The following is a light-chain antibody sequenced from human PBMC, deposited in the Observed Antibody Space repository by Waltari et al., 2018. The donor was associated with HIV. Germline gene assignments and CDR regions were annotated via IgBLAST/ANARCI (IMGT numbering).Light chain of an antibody. CDR1: SSDLGGYDR. CDR3: CSNAGGVTWV. Sequence: HSALTQPASVSGSPGQSITISCTGTSSDLGGYDRVSWYQQHPGKVPKLLISEVSQRPSGISDRFSGSKFDNTASLTISGLQAEDEADYYCCSNAGGVTWVFGGGTKLTVL. J-gene: IGLJ3*02. CDR2: EVS. V-gene: IGLV2-23*02.